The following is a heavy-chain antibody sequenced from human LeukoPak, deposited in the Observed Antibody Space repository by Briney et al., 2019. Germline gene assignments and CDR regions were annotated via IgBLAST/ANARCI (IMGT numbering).Heavy chain of an antibody. V-gene: IGHV3-48*02. CDR2: ISSSTSTI. J-gene: IGHJ3*02. D-gene: IGHD6-19*01. CDR3: ARDRGSGCYPVAFDI. Sequence: PGGCLRLSCAASGFTFSSYSRNWLRQAPGKGLEWVSYISSSTSTIYYAYSVKRRFTISRDNAKTSLYLQINSLRDEDTAVYYCARDRGSGCYPVAFDIWGQGTMGTVSS. CDR1: GFTFSSYS.